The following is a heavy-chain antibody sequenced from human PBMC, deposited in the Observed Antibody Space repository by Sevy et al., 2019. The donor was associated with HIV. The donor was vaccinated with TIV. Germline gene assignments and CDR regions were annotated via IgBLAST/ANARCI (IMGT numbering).Heavy chain of an antibody. CDR3: AKDKPYLGNGGSVNYFDY. J-gene: IGHJ4*02. CDR1: GFTFSSYG. V-gene: IGHV3-30*18. Sequence: GESLKISCAASGFTFSSYGMHWVRQAPGKGLEWVAVISYDGSNKYYADSVKGRFTISRDNSKNTLYLQMNSLRAEDTAVYYCAKDKPYLGNGGSVNYFDYWGQGTLVTVSS. D-gene: IGHD3-10*01. CDR2: ISYDGSNK.